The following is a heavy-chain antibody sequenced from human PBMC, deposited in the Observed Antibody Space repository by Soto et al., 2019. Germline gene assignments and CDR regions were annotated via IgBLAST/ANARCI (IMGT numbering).Heavy chain of an antibody. V-gene: IGHV5-51*01. CDR3: AREDQLYYGLAMDV. D-gene: IGHD3-10*01. J-gene: IGHJ6*02. Sequence: DSLKISCKGLGYSFASRWIGWVLQIPGKGLEWMGIIYPADSDTRYSPSFQGQVTISADRSISTAYLQWSSLKASDTAMYYCAREDQLYYGLAMDVWGQGTTVSVSS. CDR1: GYSFASRW. CDR2: IYPADSDT.